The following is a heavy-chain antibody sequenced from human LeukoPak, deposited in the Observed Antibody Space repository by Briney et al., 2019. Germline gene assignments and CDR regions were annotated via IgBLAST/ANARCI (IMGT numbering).Heavy chain of an antibody. V-gene: IGHV3-23*01. CDR3: ARDLPGPAYHTRGVDY. CDR1: GFTFSTFA. Sequence: GGSLRLSCAASGFTFSTFAMSWVRQAPGKGLEWVSAISGSGGGTYYADSVKGRFTISRDNSKNSLYLQMNSLRAEDTAVYYCARDLPGPAYHTRGVDYWGQGTLVTVSS. J-gene: IGHJ4*02. CDR2: ISGSGGGT. D-gene: IGHD2-2*01.